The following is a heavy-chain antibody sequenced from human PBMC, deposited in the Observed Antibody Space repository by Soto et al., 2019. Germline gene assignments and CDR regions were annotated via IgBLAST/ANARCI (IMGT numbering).Heavy chain of an antibody. V-gene: IGHV1-46*03. CDR1: GYTCTGFY. D-gene: IGHD2-2*01. J-gene: IGHJ4*02. CDR2: ISPSDGST. CDR3: ARALVIYCSSVSCPGDY. Sequence: QVQLVQSGAEVKKPGASVKVSCQASGYTCTGFYMHWVRQAPGQGLEWMGRISPSDGSTSYAQTFQGRVTMTRYTSTSTAYMELSSLRSEDPAVYYFARALVIYCSSVSCPGDYWGQGTLVTVSS.